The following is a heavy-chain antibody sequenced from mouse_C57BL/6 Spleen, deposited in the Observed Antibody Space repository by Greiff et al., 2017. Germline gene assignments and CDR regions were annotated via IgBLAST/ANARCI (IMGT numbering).Heavy chain of an antibody. V-gene: IGHV1-64*01. Sequence: VQLQQPGAELVKPGASVKLSCKASGYTFTSYWMHWVKQRPGQGLEWIGMIHPNSGSTNYNEKFKSKATLTVDKSSSTAYMQLSSLTSEDSAVYYCARSGGYYYGSSYNWYFDVWGTGTTVTVSS. CDR1: GYTFTSYW. D-gene: IGHD1-1*01. J-gene: IGHJ1*03. CDR2: IHPNSGST. CDR3: ARSGGYYYGSSYNWYFDV.